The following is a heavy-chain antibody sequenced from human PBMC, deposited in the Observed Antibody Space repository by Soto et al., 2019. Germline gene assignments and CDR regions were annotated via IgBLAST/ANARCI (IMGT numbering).Heavy chain of an antibody. CDR2: IYSTGTT. Sequence: GGSLRLSCAASGFTVGNNYMSWVRQAPGKGLEWVSLIYSTGTTKYADSVKGRFTVSRDNAKNTLYLQMNSLRAEDTAVYYCAKDGRGSGSHYNSFGYWGQGTLVTVSS. J-gene: IGHJ4*02. CDR1: GFTVGNNY. D-gene: IGHD3-10*01. V-gene: IGHV3-53*01. CDR3: AKDGRGSGSHYNSFGY.